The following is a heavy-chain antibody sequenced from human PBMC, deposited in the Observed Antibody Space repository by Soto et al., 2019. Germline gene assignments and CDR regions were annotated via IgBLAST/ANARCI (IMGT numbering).Heavy chain of an antibody. J-gene: IGHJ6*04. V-gene: IGHV1-69*13. D-gene: IGHD5-18*01. CDR1: RGTFSSYE. Sequence: LVKVSCKASRGTFSSYEIRWVRQAPGQWLEWMGLIIPIFGTANYAQKFQGRVTITADESTSTAYMELSSLRSEDTAVYYCARDRGGYSYGSLTGLNGMDAWGKGHTGTVS. CDR2: IIPIFGTA. CDR3: ARDRGGYSYGSLTGLNGMDA.